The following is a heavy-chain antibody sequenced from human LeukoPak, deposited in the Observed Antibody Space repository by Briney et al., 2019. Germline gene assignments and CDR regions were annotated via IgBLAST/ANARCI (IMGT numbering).Heavy chain of an antibody. CDR2: IKQDGSEK. Sequence: PGGSLRLSCAASGFTFSSYLMSWVRQAPGKGLEWVANIKQDGSEKYYVDSVKGRFTISRDNANNSLYLQMNSLRAEDTAFYFCARGQTTVTNWGQGTLVTVSS. J-gene: IGHJ4*02. D-gene: IGHD4-17*01. CDR1: GFTFSSYL. V-gene: IGHV3-7*03. CDR3: ARGQTTVTN.